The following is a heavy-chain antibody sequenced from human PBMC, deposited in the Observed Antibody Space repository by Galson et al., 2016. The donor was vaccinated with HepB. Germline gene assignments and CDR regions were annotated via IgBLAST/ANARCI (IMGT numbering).Heavy chain of an antibody. CDR3: ARDPAVTGLYYFDN. CDR2: ISGSGSYI. J-gene: IGHJ4*02. V-gene: IGHV3-21*01. Sequence: SLRLSCAASGFTMGNYNMHWVRQAPGKGLEWVSSISGSGSYIYYADSVKGRFTISRDNAKSSVYLRMNSLRAEDTAVYYCARDPAVTGLYYFDNWGKGTLVTVSS. D-gene: IGHD6-19*01. CDR1: GFTMGNYN.